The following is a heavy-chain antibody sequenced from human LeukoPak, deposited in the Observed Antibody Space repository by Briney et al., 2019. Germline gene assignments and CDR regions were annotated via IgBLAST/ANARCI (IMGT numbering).Heavy chain of an antibody. CDR3: ARDLHV. CDR2: INSDGSST. D-gene: IGHD5/OR15-5a*01. Sequence: GSLRLSCAASGFTFSSYAMHWVRQAPGKGQVWVSRINSDGSSTNYADYVKGRFTISRDNAKNTLYLQMHSLTADDTAVYYCARDLHVWGKGTTVTISS. CDR1: GFTFSSYA. J-gene: IGHJ6*04. V-gene: IGHV3-74*01.